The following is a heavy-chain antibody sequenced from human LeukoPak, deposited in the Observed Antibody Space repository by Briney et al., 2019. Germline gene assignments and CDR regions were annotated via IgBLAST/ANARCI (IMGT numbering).Heavy chain of an antibody. V-gene: IGHV4-39*01. CDR1: GGSVSSSSDY. CDR3: ARHTATELLGSFAY. Sequence: WETLSLTCTVSGGSVSSSSDYWGWIRQPPGKGLEWIGSSYDSGSTYYNPSLKSRVTMSVDTSKNQFSLKLSSVTAADTAVYYCARHTATELLGSFAYWGQGTLVTISS. CDR2: SYDSGST. D-gene: IGHD1-26*01. J-gene: IGHJ4*02.